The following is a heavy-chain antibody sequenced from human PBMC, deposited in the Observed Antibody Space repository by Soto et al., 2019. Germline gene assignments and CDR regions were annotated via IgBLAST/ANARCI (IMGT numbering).Heavy chain of an antibody. D-gene: IGHD6-13*01. J-gene: IGHJ6*02. CDR3: ASVRPSRIAAAGLFMDV. CDR2: ISAYNGNT. Sequence: ASVKVSCKACGYSFTSYGISWVRQAPGQGLEWMGWISAYNGNTNYAQKLQGRVTMTTDTSTSTAYMELRSLRSDDTAVYYCASVRPSRIAAAGLFMDVWGQGTTVTVSS. CDR1: GYSFTSYG. V-gene: IGHV1-18*01.